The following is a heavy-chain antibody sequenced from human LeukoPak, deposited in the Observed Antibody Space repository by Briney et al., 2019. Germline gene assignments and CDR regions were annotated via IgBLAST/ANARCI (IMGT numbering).Heavy chain of an antibody. CDR2: ISSSSSYI. CDR3: ARDFDYYGSGSYYDY. D-gene: IGHD3-10*01. Sequence: PGGALRLSCAASGFTFSSYSMNWVRQAPGKGLEWVSSISSSSSYIYYAYSVKGRFPISRDNAKNSLYLQMNSLRAEDTAVYYCARDFDYYGSGSYYDYWGQGTLVTVSS. V-gene: IGHV3-21*01. CDR1: GFTFSSYS. J-gene: IGHJ4*02.